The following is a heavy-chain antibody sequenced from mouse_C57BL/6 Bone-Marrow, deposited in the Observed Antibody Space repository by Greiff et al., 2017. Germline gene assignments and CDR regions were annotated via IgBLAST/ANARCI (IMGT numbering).Heavy chain of an antibody. CDR3: ARDLLRLWYFDV. D-gene: IGHD1-2*01. J-gene: IGHJ1*03. CDR1: GYTFTSYW. Sequence: QVQLQQPGAELVRPGTSVQLSCKASGYTFTSYWMHWVKQRPGQGLEWIGVIDPSDSYTNYNQKFKGKATLTVDTSSSTAYMQLSSLTSADSAVYDCARDLLRLWYFDVWGTGTTITVSS. CDR2: IDPSDSYT. V-gene: IGHV1-59*01.